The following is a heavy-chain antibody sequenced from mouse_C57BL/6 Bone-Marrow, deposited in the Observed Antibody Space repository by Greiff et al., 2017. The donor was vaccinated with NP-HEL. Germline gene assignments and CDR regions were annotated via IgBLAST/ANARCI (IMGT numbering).Heavy chain of an antibody. D-gene: IGHD1-1*01. V-gene: IGHV1-64*01. CDR3: ARRGLRRVYYAMDY. Sequence: QVQLQQPGAELVKPGASVKLSCKASGYTFTSYWMHWVKQRPGQGLEWIGMIPPNSGSTNYNEKFKSKATLTVDKSSSTAYMQLSSLTSEDSAVYYWARRGLRRVYYAMDYWGQGTSVTVSS. CDR2: IPPNSGST. J-gene: IGHJ4*01. CDR1: GYTFTSYW.